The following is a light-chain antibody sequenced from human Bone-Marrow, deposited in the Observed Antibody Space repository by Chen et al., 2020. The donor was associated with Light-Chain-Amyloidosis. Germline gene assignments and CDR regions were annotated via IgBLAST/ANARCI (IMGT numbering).Light chain of an antibody. Sequence: QSALTQPASVSGSPGQSIPISCTGTSGAVGTYNYVSWYQQHPGKAPKVMIYAVSNRPSGVSNRFSGYKSGNTASLTISGIQAEDEADYYCSSFTSSSSYVFGPGTKVTVL. V-gene: IGLV2-14*01. CDR3: SSFTSSSSYV. J-gene: IGLJ1*01. CDR2: AVS. CDR1: SGAVGTYNY.